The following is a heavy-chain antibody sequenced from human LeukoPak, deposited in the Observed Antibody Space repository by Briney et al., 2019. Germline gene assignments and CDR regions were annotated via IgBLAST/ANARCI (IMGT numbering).Heavy chain of an antibody. CDR3: ARDYGINGLTTVTTPGAFDI. Sequence: GGSLRLSCAASGFTFSSYGMHWVRQAPGKGLEWVAVIWDDGSNKVYADSVKGRFTISRDNSKNALFLQMNSLRAEDTAVYYCARDYGINGLTTVTTPGAFDIWGQGTMVTVSS. CDR1: GFTFSSYG. D-gene: IGHD4-17*01. CDR2: IWDDGSNK. V-gene: IGHV3-33*01. J-gene: IGHJ3*02.